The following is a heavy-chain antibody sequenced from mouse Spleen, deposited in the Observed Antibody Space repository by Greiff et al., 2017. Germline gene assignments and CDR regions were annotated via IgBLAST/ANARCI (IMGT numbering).Heavy chain of an antibody. CDR3: ARATATGGYYAMDY. CDR2: IYPYNGVS. J-gene: IGHJ4*01. D-gene: IGHD1-2*01. Sequence: EVQLQESGPELVKPGASVKISCKASGYSFTGYYMHWVKQSHGNILDWIGYIYPYNGVSSYNQKFKGKATLTVDKSSSTAYMELRSLTSEDSAVYYCARATATGGYYAMDYWGQGTSVTVSS. CDR1: GYSFTGYY. V-gene: IGHV1-31*01.